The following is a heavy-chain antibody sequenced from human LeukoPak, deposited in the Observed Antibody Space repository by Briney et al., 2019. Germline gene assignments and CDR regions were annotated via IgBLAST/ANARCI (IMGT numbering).Heavy chain of an antibody. J-gene: IGHJ4*02. Sequence: GGSLRLSCAASGFTVSSNYMSWIRQAPGEGLEWVSVIYSGGSTYYADSVKGRFTISRDNSKNTLYLQMNSLRAEDTAVYYCAKEFDILTGYIFDYWGQGTLVTVSS. CDR3: AKEFDILTGYIFDY. CDR1: GFTVSSNY. V-gene: IGHV3-53*05. CDR2: IYSGGST. D-gene: IGHD3-9*01.